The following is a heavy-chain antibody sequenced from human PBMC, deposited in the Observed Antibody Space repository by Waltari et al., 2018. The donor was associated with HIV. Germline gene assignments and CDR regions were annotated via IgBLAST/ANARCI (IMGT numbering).Heavy chain of an antibody. Sequence: QVQLQESGPGLAKPSETLSLTCTVSGGPISSYYWRWIRQAAGKGLEWIGRIYTSGSTNYNPSLKSRVTMSVDTSKNQFSLKLSSVTAADTAVYYCARGTYYYDSSGHDAFDIWGQGTMVTISS. V-gene: IGHV4-4*07. J-gene: IGHJ3*02. CDR1: GGPISSYY. D-gene: IGHD3-22*01. CDR2: IYTSGST. CDR3: ARGTYYYDSSGHDAFDI.